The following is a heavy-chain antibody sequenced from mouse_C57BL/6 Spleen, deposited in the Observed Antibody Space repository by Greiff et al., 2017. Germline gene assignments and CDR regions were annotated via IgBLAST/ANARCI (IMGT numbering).Heavy chain of an antibody. V-gene: IGHV1-80*01. CDR2: IYPGDGDT. Sequence: QVQLQQSGAELVKPGASVKISCKASGYAFSSYWMNWVKQRPGKGLEWIGQIYPGDGDTNYNGKFKGEATLTADKSSSTAYMQLSSLTSEDSAVYFCARGPYYYGSSYGYYAMDYWGQGTSVTVSS. CDR1: GYAFSSYW. D-gene: IGHD1-1*01. J-gene: IGHJ4*01. CDR3: ARGPYYYGSSYGYYAMDY.